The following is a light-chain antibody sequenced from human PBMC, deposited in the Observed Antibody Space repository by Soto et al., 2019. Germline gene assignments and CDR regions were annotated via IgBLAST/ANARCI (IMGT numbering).Light chain of an antibody. CDR1: GGHSSYI. V-gene: IGLV4-60*03. Sequence: QPVLTQSSSASASLGSSVKLTCTLSGGHSSYIIAWHQQQPGKAPRYLMKLEGSGSYNKGSGVPDRFSGSSSGADRYLTISNLQSEDEADYYCETWDSNTHEFGGGTKVTVL. J-gene: IGLJ2*01. CDR3: ETWDSNTHE. CDR2: LEGSGSY.